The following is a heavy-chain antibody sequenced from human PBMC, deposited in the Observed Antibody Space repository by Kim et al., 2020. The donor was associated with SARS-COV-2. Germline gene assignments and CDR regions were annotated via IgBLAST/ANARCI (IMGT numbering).Heavy chain of an antibody. J-gene: IGHJ6*02. CDR2: INTNTGNP. CDR3: ARDRRTTIFGVVIGDYYGMDL. V-gene: IGHV7-4-1*02. CDR1: GYTFTSYA. D-gene: IGHD3-3*01. Sequence: ASVKVSCKASGYTFTSYAMNWVRQAPGQGLEWMGWINTNTGNPTYAQGFTGRFVFSLDTSVSTAYLQISSLKAEDTAVYYCARDRRTTIFGVVIGDYYGMDLWGRGTTVTVSS.